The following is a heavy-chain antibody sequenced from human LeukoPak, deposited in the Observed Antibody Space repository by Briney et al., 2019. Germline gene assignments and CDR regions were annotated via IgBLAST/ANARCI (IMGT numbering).Heavy chain of an antibody. CDR2: ISSSDRTI. CDR3: ARAPTYGSGSSFDY. D-gene: IGHD3-10*01. J-gene: IGHJ4*02. V-gene: IGHV3-11*01. Sequence: TGGSLRLSCAASGFTFRDYDMTWIRQAPGKGLEWVSYISSSDRTIYNAESVKGRFTISRENAKNSLYLQMNSLRAEDTAVYYCARAPTYGSGSSFDYWGQGTLVTVSS. CDR1: GFTFRDYD.